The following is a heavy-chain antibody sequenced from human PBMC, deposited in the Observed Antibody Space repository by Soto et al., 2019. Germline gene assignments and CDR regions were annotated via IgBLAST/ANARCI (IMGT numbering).Heavy chain of an antibody. V-gene: IGHV4-31*03. CDR1: GGSISSGGYY. CDR3: ARGGSSHSSSSGFGY. CDR2: IYYSGST. D-gene: IGHD6-6*01. J-gene: IGHJ4*02. Sequence: KPSETLSLTCTVSGGSISSGGYYWSWIRHHPGKGLEWIGYIYYSGSTYYNPSLKSRVTISVDTSKNQFSLKLSSVTAADTAVYYCARGGSSHSSSSGFGYWGQGTLVTVSS.